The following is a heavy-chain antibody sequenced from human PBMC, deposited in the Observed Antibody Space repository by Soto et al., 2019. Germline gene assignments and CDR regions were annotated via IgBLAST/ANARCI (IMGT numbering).Heavy chain of an antibody. D-gene: IGHD4-17*01. Sequence: QVQLVQSGAEVKKPGASVKVSCKVSGYTLNEVAMHWVRQAPGKGLEWLGGFDPDEAETIYAQHFQGRXXXTEXXXXXXXXXXXXXXRSEDTALYFCTTYHGDYNFDHWGQGTLVTV. J-gene: IGHJ5*02. V-gene: IGHV1-24*01. CDR3: TTYHGDYNFDH. CDR1: GYTLNEVA. CDR2: FDPDEAET.